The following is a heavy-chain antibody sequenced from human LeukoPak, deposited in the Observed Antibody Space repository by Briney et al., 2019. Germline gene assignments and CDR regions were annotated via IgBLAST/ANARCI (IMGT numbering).Heavy chain of an antibody. CDR1: GVSISSYY. D-gene: IGHD2-21*01. Sequence: SETLSLTCTVSGVSISSYYWSWLRQPAGKGLEWIGRIYTSGSTNYNPSLKSRVTMSVDTSKNQFSLKLSSVTAADTAVYYCARGRFLMDAFDIWGQGTMVTVSS. V-gene: IGHV4-4*07. J-gene: IGHJ3*02. CDR3: ARGRFLMDAFDI. CDR2: IYTSGST.